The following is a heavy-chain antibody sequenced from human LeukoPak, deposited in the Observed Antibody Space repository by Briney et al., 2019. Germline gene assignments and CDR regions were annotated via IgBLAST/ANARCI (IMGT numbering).Heavy chain of an antibody. CDR2: IIGDESAT. CDR3: ARGHVPGSARHWDY. J-gene: IGHJ4*02. D-gene: IGHD3-10*01. V-gene: IGHV3-74*01. CDR1: GFTFSSHW. Sequence: GESLKISCAASGFTFSSHWMHWVRQAPGKGLVWVSRIIGDESATSYADSVKGRFTISRDNALNKLYLQMNSLRVDDTAVYYCARGHVPGSARHWDYWGQGILVTVSS.